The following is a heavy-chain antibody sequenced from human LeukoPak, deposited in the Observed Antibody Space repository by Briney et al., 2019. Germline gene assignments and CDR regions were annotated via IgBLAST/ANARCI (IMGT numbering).Heavy chain of an antibody. Sequence: SETLSLTCTVSDDSVSSDNYYWSWIRQPPGEGLEWIGYVYYSGSTNYNPSLKSRVTISVDTSKNQFSLKLSSVTAADTAVYFCARRKAVRPRDYYFDYWGQGTLVTVSS. J-gene: IGHJ4*02. CDR3: ARRKAVRPRDYYFDY. D-gene: IGHD6-6*01. V-gene: IGHV4-61*01. CDR2: VYYSGST. CDR1: DDSVSSDNYY.